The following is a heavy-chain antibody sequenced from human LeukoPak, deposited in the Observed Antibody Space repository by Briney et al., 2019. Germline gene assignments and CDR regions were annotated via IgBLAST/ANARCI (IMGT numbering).Heavy chain of an antibody. V-gene: IGHV4-59*08. D-gene: IGHD3-22*01. J-gene: IGHJ3*02. Sequence: SETLSLTCTVSGASVSGDYWSWIRQPPGKGLEWIGYIYVSGNSNYNPSLKSRVSISLDTSKNQVSLTLTSVTAADTAVYYCARSPLYDSSGYYSAAFDIWGQGTMVTVSS. CDR3: ARSPLYDSSGYYSAAFDI. CDR1: GASVSGDY. CDR2: IYVSGNS.